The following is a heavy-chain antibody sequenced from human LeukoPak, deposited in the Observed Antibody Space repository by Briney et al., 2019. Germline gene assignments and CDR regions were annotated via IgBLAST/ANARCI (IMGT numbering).Heavy chain of an antibody. CDR3: ARDRRRSLGYCSGGSCQAPDNAFDI. V-gene: IGHV6-1*01. CDR1: GDSVSSNSAA. CDR2: TYYRSKRYN. D-gene: IGHD2-15*01. Sequence: SQTLSLTCAISGDSVSSNSAAWNWIRQSPSRGLEWLGRTYYRSKRYNDYAVSVKSRITINPDTSKNQFSLQLNSVTPEDTAVCYCARDRRRSLGYCSGGSCQAPDNAFDIWGQGTMVTVS. J-gene: IGHJ3*02.